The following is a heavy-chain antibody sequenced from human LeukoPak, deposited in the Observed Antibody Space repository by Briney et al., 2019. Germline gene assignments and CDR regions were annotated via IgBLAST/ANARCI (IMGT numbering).Heavy chain of an antibody. V-gene: IGHV3-48*03. CDR3: ARGNGPGRHYFDY. CDR2: IHSSTSPI. D-gene: IGHD3-10*01. Sequence: GGSLRLSCAASGFTFTSYDMNWVRQAPGKGPEWISNIHSSTSPIYYADSVKGRFTISRDSAKNSLYLQMNSLRAEDTAVYYCARGNGPGRHYFDYWGQGTLDTVSS. CDR1: GFTFTSYD. J-gene: IGHJ4*02.